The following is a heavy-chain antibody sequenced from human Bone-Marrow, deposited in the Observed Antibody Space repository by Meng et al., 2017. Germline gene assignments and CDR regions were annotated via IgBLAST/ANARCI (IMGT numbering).Heavy chain of an antibody. CDR2: IGTAGDT. CDR1: GFTFSSYD. CDR3: ARDYYDSSGYYYSAFDI. D-gene: IGHD3-22*01. J-gene: IGHJ3*02. V-gene: IGHV3-13*01. Sequence: GGSLRLSCAASGFTFSSYDMHWVRQATGKGLEWVSAIGTAGDTFYPGSVKGRFTISRENAKNSLYLQMNSLRAGDTAVYYCARDYYDSSGYYYSAFDIWGQGTMVTVSS.